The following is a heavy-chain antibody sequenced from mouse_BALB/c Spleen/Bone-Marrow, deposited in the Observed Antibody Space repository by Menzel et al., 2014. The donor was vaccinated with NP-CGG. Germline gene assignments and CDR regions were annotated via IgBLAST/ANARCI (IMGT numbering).Heavy chain of an antibody. CDR3: ARVYDYDEYFDV. J-gene: IGHJ1*01. CDR1: GYSITSGYY. V-gene: IGHV3-6*02. Sequence: VQLKDSGPGLVKPSQSLSLTCSATGYSITSGYYWNWIRQFPGNKLEWMGYISYDGSNNYNPSLKNRISITRDTSKNQFFLKLNSVTTEDTATYYCARVYDYDEYFDVWGAGTTVTVSS. CDR2: ISYDGSN. D-gene: IGHD2-4*01.